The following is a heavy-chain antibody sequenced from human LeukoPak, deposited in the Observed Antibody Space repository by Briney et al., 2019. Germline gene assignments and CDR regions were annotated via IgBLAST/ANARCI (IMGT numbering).Heavy chain of an antibody. D-gene: IGHD3-10*01. V-gene: IGHV3-30*18. Sequence: PGGPLTLSCAASGFTFSGYGMHWLRQAPGKGLEWVAVISYDGSNKYYADSVKGRFTISRDNSKNTLYLQMISLRAEDTAVYYCAKCLFSSMVRGVEAFDYWGQGTLVTVSS. J-gene: IGHJ4*02. CDR1: GFTFSGYG. CDR2: ISYDGSNK. CDR3: AKCLFSSMVRGVEAFDY.